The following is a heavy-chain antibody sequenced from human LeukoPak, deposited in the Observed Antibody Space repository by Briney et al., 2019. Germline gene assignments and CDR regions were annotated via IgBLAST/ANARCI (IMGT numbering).Heavy chain of an antibody. V-gene: IGHV3-49*04. D-gene: IGHD1-26*01. J-gene: IGHJ3*02. Sequence: GGSLRLSCTASGFTLGDYAMSWVRQAPGKGEEWVGFIRSKSYGGTTEYAASVKGRFTISRDDSKSFAYLQMNSLKTEDTAVYYCTRDPRGSYGPDAFDIWGQGTMVTVSS. CDR1: GFTLGDYA. CDR3: TRDPRGSYGPDAFDI. CDR2: IRSKSYGGTT.